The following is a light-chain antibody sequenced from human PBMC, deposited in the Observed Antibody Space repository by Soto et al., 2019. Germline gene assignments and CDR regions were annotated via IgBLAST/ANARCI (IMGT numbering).Light chain of an antibody. CDR2: EDT. Sequence: QSALTQPASVSGSPGQSIAISCTGTSGDVGSYNLVSWYQQYPGKAPKLMIYEDTKRPSGVSSRFSGSKSGNTASLTISGLQADDEADYYCCSYSTSHTWMFGGGTQLTVL. V-gene: IGLV2-23*01. J-gene: IGLJ3*02. CDR1: SGDVGSYNL. CDR3: CSYSTSHTWM.